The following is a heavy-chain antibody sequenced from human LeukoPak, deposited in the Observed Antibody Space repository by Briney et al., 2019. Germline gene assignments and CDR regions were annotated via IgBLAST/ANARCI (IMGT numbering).Heavy chain of an antibody. CDR3: ARQELRYFDN. J-gene: IGHJ4*02. CDR1: GGSIRSYF. Sequence: PSETLSLTCTVSGGSIRSYFWTWIRQPAGKGLEWIGRIYTSGTTDYNPSLKSRVSMSVDTSKNQFSLRLSSVTAADTAVYYCARQELRYFDNWGQGTLVTVSS. D-gene: IGHD3-9*01. CDR2: IYTSGTT. V-gene: IGHV4-4*07.